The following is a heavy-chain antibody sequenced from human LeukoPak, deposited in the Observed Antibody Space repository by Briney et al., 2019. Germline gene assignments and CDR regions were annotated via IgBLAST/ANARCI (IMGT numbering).Heavy chain of an antibody. CDR2: IYHSGTTYSGST. V-gene: IGHV4-34*01. CDR1: GGSFSGYY. J-gene: IGHJ4*02. Sequence: SETLSLTCAVYGGSFSGYYWSWIRQPPGKGLEWIGSIYHSGTTYSGSTYYNPSLKSRVTISLDTSKNQFSLKLNSVTAADTAVYYCARALGTGLVDYWGQGTLVTVSS. CDR3: ARALGTGLVDY. D-gene: IGHD2-8*02.